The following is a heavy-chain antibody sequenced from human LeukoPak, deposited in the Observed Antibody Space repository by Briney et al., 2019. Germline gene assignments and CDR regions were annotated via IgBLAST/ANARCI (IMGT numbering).Heavy chain of an antibody. J-gene: IGHJ4*02. CDR1: GRTFSSYA. V-gene: IGHV1-69*04. CDR2: IIPILGIA. CDR3: ARPYCGGDCRSGLDY. Sequence: SVKVSCKASGRTFSSYAISWVRQAPGQGLEWMGRIIPILGIANYAQKFQGRVTITADKSTSTAYMELSSLRSEDTAVYYCARPYCGGDCRSGLDYWGQGTLVTVSS. D-gene: IGHD2-21*02.